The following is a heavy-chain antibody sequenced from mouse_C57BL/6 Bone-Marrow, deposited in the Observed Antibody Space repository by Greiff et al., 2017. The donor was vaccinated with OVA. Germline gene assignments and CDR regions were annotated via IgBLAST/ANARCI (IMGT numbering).Heavy chain of an antibody. D-gene: IGHD2-4*01. CDR1: GYTFTSYW. CDR3: ARRDDYGAWFAY. CDR2: IDPSDSYT. V-gene: IGHV1-69*01. J-gene: IGHJ3*01. Sequence: VQLQQPGAELVMPGASVKLSCKASGYTFTSYWMHWVKQRPGQGLEWIGEIDPSDSYTNYNQKFKGKSTLTVDKSSSTAYMQLSSLTSEDSAVYYCARRDDYGAWFAYWGQGTLVTVSA.